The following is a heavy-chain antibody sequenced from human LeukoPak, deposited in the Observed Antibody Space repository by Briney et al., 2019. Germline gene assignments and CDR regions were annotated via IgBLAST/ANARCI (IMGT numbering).Heavy chain of an antibody. CDR2: ISSSGDYT. CDR3: ARAAVTLELLSEHYYFDY. CDR1: GFPFSGFY. J-gene: IGHJ4*02. V-gene: IGHV3-11*06. D-gene: IGHD2-21*01. Sequence: GGSLRLSCAASGFPFSGFYMTWIRPAPGKGPEWLSDISSSGDYTDYADSVKGRFTISRDNTKNSLYLQMTSLRAEDTAVYYCARAAVTLELLSEHYYFDYWGQGVLVTVSS.